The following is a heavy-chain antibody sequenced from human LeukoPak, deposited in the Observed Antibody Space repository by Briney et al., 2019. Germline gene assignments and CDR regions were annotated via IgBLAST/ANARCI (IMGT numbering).Heavy chain of an antibody. D-gene: IGHD2-2*01. CDR2: ISSSGRSI. J-gene: IGHJ4*02. CDR1: GFTFSSYE. Sequence: GGSLRLSCAASGFTFSSYEMNWVRQAPGKGLEWVSYISSSGRSIYNADSVKGRFTISRDNAKNTLYLQMNSLRAEDTAVYYCAKGTGYCSSTSCYPAYWGQGTLVTVSS. V-gene: IGHV3-48*03. CDR3: AKGTGYCSSTSCYPAY.